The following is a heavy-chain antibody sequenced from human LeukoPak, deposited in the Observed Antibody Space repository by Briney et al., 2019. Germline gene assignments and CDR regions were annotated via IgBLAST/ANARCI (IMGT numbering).Heavy chain of an antibody. D-gene: IGHD6-13*01. J-gene: IGHJ4*02. V-gene: IGHV3-30-3*01. CDR1: GFTFSSYA. CDR3: ARDRGVSSSWYFDY. Sequence: GGSLRLSCAASGFTFSSYAMSWVRQAPGKGLEWVAVISYDGSNKYYADSVKGRFTISRDNSKNTLYLQMNSLRAEDTAVYYCARDRGVSSSWYFDYWGQGTLVTVSS. CDR2: ISYDGSNK.